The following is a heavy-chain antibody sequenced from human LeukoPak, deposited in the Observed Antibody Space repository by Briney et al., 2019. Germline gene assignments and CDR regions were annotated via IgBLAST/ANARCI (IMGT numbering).Heavy chain of an antibody. CDR2: IYYSGST. J-gene: IGHJ3*02. D-gene: IGHD3-22*01. CDR1: GFTFSSYS. Sequence: LRLSCAASGFTFSSYSMNWIRQPPGKGLEWIGYIYYSGSTYYNPPLKSRVTISVDTSKNQFSLKLSSVTAADTAVYYCARGQRNYYDSSGLDAFDIWGQGTMVTVSS. CDR3: ARGQRNYYDSSGLDAFDI. V-gene: IGHV4-30-4*08.